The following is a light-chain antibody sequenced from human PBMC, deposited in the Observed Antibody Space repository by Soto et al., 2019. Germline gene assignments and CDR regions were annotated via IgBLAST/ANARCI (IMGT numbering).Light chain of an antibody. CDR1: SSDVGGYHY. CDR2: DVS. Sequence: QSVLTQPASVSGSPGQSINISCTGTSSDVGGYHYVSWYQQHPGKAPKLMIYDVSNRPSGVSNRFSGSKSGNTASLTISGLQAEDEADYYCSSYTSSSTLVVFGGGTKLTVL. CDR3: SSYTSSSTLVV. J-gene: IGLJ2*01. V-gene: IGLV2-14*01.